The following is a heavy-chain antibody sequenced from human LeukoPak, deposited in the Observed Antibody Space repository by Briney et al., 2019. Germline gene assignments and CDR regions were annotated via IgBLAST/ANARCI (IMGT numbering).Heavy chain of an antibody. J-gene: IGHJ5*02. CDR3: AKGRALLWFGELPETFDP. D-gene: IGHD3-10*01. V-gene: IGHV3-23*01. Sequence: GGSLRLSCAASGFTFSSYAMSWVRQAPGKGLEWVSAISGSGGSTYYADSVKGRFTISRDNSKNTLYLQMNSLRAEDTAVYYYAKGRALLWFGELPETFDPWGQGTLVTVSS. CDR2: ISGSGGST. CDR1: GFTFSSYA.